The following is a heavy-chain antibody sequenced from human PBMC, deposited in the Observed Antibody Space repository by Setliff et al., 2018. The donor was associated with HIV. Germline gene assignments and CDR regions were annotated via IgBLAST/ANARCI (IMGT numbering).Heavy chain of an antibody. CDR1: GFTVTSNY. J-gene: IGHJ3*02. D-gene: IGHD6-13*01. CDR2: IYSGGNT. V-gene: IGHV3-66*02. Sequence: GGSLRLSCAASGFTVTSNYMSWVRQAPGKGLEWVSVIYSGGNTYYADSVKGRFTISRDNSKNTLYLQMNSLRAEDTAVYYCARDRVSSWPIWGQGTMVTVSS. CDR3: ARDRVSSWPI.